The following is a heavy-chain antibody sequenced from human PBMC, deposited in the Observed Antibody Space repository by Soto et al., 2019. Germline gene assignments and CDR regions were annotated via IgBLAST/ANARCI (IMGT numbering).Heavy chain of an antibody. CDR3: ARDSSSWEPYYYYYGMDV. V-gene: IGHV3-53*01. CDR2: IYSGGST. J-gene: IGHJ6*02. Sequence: GGSLRLSFAASGFTVISNYMSWVRQAPGKGLEWVSVIYSGGSTYYADSVKGRFTISRDNSKNTLYLQMNSLRAEDTAVYYCARDSSSWEPYYYYYGMDVWGQGTTVTVSS. CDR1: GFTVISNY. D-gene: IGHD6-13*01.